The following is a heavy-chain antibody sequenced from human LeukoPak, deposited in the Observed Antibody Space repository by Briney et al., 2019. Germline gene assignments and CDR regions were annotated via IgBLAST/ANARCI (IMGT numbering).Heavy chain of an antibody. V-gene: IGHV3-7*01. CDR2: IKQDGSEK. J-gene: IGHJ4*02. CDR3: ARDFHYYDSSGYYPIFDY. D-gene: IGHD3-22*01. Sequence: GGSLRLSCAASGFTFSSYGMHWVRQAPGKGLEWVANIKQDGSEKLYVDSVKGRFTISRDNAKNSLYLQINSLRAEDMAVYYCARDFHYYDSSGYYPIFDYWGQGTLVTVSS. CDR1: GFTFSSYG.